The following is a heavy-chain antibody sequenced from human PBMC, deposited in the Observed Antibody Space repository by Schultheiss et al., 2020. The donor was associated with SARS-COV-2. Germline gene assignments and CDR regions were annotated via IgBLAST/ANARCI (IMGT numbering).Heavy chain of an antibody. J-gene: IGHJ6*02. Sequence: GSLRLSCAVYGGSFSGYYWSWIRQPPGKELEWIGEINHSGSTNYNPSLKSRVTMSIDTSKNQFSLKLSSVTAADTAVYYCAAGSKASSSYYYYYYGMDVWGQGTTVTVSS. D-gene: IGHD6-6*01. CDR1: GGSFSGYY. CDR2: INHSGST. CDR3: AAGSKASSSYYYYYYGMDV. V-gene: IGHV4-34*01.